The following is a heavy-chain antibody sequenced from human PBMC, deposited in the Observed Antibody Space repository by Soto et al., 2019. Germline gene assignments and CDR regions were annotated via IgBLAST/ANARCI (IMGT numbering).Heavy chain of an antibody. D-gene: IGHD2-15*01. Sequence: PSQTLSVTCGFSGSSVSSDNIAWNCLGQSPWRGLEWLGRTYYRSKLYNEYAVSVRSRVTIKLDTSKNQFSLQLTSVTPEDTPVSYCARARWSTFDYWGRGAKVSVSS. V-gene: IGHV6-1*01. J-gene: IGHJ4*02. CDR1: GSSVSSDNIA. CDR3: ARARWSTFDY. CDR2: TYYRSKLYN.